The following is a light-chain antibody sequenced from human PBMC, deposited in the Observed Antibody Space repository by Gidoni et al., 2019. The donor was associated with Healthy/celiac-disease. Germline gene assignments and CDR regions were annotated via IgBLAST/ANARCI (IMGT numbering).Light chain of an antibody. Sequence: SYDLTQPHSVSVSSGQTPRITCSGDALPKQYVYWYKQQPGPATVLLIYKDSESPSGIPERFSGSSSGTTVTLTISGVQAEDEADYYCQSADSSGTYVVYGGGTKLTVL. CDR2: KDS. CDR3: QSADSSGTYVV. V-gene: IGLV3-25*02. J-gene: IGLJ2*01. CDR1: ALPKQY.